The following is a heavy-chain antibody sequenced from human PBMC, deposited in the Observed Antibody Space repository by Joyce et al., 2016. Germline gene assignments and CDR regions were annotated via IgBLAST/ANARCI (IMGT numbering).Heavy chain of an antibody. V-gene: IGHV1-2*06. CDR1: GYTFTDYY. Sequence: QVQLVQSGAEVKKPGASVKVSCKASGYTFTDYYIHWVRQAPGQGVGWMGRIDPNSGGSNFEQRFQGRVTVTRDTSISTAYMELSRLRSDDTAVYYCARCVVDPAARSQNAFDIWGQGTMVTVSS. J-gene: IGHJ3*02. CDR3: ARCVVDPAARSQNAFDI. CDR2: IDPNSGGS. D-gene: IGHD2-2*01.